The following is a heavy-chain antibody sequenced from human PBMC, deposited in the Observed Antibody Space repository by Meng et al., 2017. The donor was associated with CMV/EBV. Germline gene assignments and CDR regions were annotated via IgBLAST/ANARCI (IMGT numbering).Heavy chain of an antibody. D-gene: IGHD4/OR15-4a*01. Sequence: SETLSLTCAVYGGSFSGYHWSWIRQPPGKGLEWIGEINHNGSTNYNPSLKSRVTISVDTSKNQFALKLSSVTAADTAVYYCARGMMDDYGGIYDAFDIWGQGTMVTVSS. CDR1: GGSFSGYH. V-gene: IGHV4-34*01. CDR3: ARGMMDDYGGIYDAFDI. J-gene: IGHJ3*02. CDR2: INHNGST.